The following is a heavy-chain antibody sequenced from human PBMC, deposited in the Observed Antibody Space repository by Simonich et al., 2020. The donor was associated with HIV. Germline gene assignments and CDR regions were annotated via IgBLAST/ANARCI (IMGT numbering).Heavy chain of an antibody. D-gene: IGHD3-3*01. J-gene: IGHJ4*02. CDR3: AKDRYYNFWSGYYDY. CDR2: NRGSGGST. Sequence: EVQLLESGGGLVQPGGSLRLSCAASGFTFRSYAMSWVRQAPGRGLECVSANRGSGGSTYYADSVKGRFTISRDNSKNTLYLQMNSLRAEDTAVYYCAKDRYYNFWSGYYDYWGQGTLVTVSS. CDR1: GFTFRSYA. V-gene: IGHV3-23*01.